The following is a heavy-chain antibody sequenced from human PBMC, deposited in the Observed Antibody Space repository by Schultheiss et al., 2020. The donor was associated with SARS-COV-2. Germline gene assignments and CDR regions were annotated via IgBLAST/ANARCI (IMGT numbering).Heavy chain of an antibody. CDR3: ARGRYYGSGSYIRGP. V-gene: IGHV4-4*02. Sequence: SETLSLTCAVSGGSISSSNWWSWVRQPPGKGLEWIGEINHSGSTNYNPSLKSRVTISVDTSKNQFSLRLTSVTAADSATYYCARGRYYGSGSYIRGPWGQGTQVTVSS. CDR2: INHSGST. J-gene: IGHJ5*02. CDR1: GGSISSSNW. D-gene: IGHD3-10*01.